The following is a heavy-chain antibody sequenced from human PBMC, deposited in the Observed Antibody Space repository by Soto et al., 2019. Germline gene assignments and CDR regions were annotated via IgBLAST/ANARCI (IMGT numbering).Heavy chain of an antibody. CDR1: GFTFSSYG. CDR3: AKDDVRFQWYYYYGMDV. D-gene: IGHD6-19*01. V-gene: IGHV3-30*18. Sequence: QVQLVESGGGVVQPGRSLRLSCAASGFTFSSYGMHWVRQAPGKGLEWVAVISYDGSNKYYADSVKGRFTISRDNSKNTLYLQMNSLRAEDTAVYYCAKDDVRFQWYYYYGMDVWGQGTTVTVSS. CDR2: ISYDGSNK. J-gene: IGHJ6*02.